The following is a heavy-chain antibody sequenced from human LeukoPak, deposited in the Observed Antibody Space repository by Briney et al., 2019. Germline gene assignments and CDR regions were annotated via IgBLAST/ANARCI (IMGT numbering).Heavy chain of an antibody. CDR3: AKDYYYDSSGYYFDY. Sequence: GGSLRLSCAASGFTFSSYSMNWVRQAPGKGLEWVAVIWYDGSNKYYADSVKGRFTISRDNSKNTLYLQMNSLRAEDTAVYYCAKDYYYDSSGYYFDYWGQGTLVTVSS. J-gene: IGHJ4*02. CDR2: IWYDGSNK. CDR1: GFTFSSYS. D-gene: IGHD3-22*01. V-gene: IGHV3-33*06.